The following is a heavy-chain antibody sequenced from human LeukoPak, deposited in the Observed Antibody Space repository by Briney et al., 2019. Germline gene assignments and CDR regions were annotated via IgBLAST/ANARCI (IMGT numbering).Heavy chain of an antibody. D-gene: IGHD3-22*01. Sequence: QPGGSLRLSCVASGFSFSTYWMGWVRQAPGKGLEWVANIKQDGSEKYYVDSVKGRFTTSRDNAKNSLYLQMNSLRAEDTAVYYCARGPRYYYDSSGYSYFDYWGQGTLVTVSS. V-gene: IGHV3-7*01. CDR1: GFSFSTYW. J-gene: IGHJ4*02. CDR3: ARGPRYYYDSSGYSYFDY. CDR2: IKQDGSEK.